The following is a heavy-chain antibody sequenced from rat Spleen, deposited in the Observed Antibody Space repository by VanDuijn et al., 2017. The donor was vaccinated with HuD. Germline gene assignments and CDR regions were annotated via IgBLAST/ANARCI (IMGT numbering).Heavy chain of an antibody. CDR2: ISYEGSST. D-gene: IGHD1-1*01. CDR1: GFTFSDYY. Sequence: EVQLVESGGGLVQPGRSLKLSCAASGFTFSDYYMAWVRQAPKKGLEWVASISYEGSSTYYGDSVKGRFTISIDNAKSTLYLQMNSLRSEDTATYYCARDHYYSYWGQGVMVTVSS. J-gene: IGHJ2*01. V-gene: IGHV5-22*01. CDR3: ARDHYYSY.